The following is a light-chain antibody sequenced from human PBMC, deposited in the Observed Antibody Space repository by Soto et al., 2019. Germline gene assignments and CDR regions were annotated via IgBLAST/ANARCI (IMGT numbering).Light chain of an antibody. CDR2: GAS. Sequence: IMAPSHHTRSCSPGIRTPLSCRASQSVSSNLAWYQQKPGRAPRLLIYGASTRATGIPARFSGSGSGTEFTLTISSLQSEDFAVYYCQQYNNWPPFTFGQGTKVDIK. CDR3: QQYNNWPPFT. V-gene: IGKV3-15*01. J-gene: IGKJ1*01. CDR1: QSVSSN.